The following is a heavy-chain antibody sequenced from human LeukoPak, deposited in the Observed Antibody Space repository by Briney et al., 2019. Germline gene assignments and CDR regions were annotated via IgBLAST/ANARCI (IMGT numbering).Heavy chain of an antibody. V-gene: IGHV1-18*01. CDR1: GYTFTSYG. CDR3: ARGTEPAKS. J-gene: IGHJ5*02. D-gene: IGHD2-15*01. CDR2: ISAYNGAT. Sequence: ASVMVSCKASGYTFTSYGINWVRQAPGQGLEWMGWISAYNGATIFAQKLQGRVTMTTDTSTSTAYMELRSLRSADTAVYYCARGTEPAKSWGQGTLVTVSS.